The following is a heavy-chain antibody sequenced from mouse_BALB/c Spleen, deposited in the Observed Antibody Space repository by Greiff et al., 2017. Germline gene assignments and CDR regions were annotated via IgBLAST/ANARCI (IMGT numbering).Heavy chain of an antibody. D-gene: IGHD2-1*01. CDR2: IDPANGNT. J-gene: IGHJ2*01. V-gene: IGHV14-3*02. CDR3: VYYGLFDD. Sequence: EVQLQQSGAELVKPGASVKLSCTASGFNIKDTYMHWVKQRPEQGLEWIGRIDPANGNTKYDPKFQGKATITADTSSNTAYLQLSSLTSEDTAVYYCVYYGLFDDWGQGTTLTVSS. CDR1: GFNIKDTY.